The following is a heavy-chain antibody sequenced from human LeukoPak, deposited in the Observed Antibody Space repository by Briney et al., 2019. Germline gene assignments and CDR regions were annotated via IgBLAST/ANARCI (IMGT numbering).Heavy chain of an antibody. CDR2: ISAYNGNT. CDR3: ARKDCSSTNCYTNFDY. J-gene: IGHJ4*02. Sequence: ASVKVSCKTSGYTFINFGITWVRQAPGQGLEWMGWISAYNGNTNYAQKLQGRVTMTIDTSTSTAYMELRSLRSDDTAVYYCARKDCSSTNCYTNFDYWGQGTLVTVSS. D-gene: IGHD2-2*02. CDR1: GYTFINFG. V-gene: IGHV1-18*01.